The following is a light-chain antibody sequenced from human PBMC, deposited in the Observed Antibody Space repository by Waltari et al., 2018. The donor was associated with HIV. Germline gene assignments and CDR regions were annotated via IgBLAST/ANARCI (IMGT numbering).Light chain of an antibody. CDR3: QSYDSSLSGSDV. J-gene: IGLJ1*01. CDR1: SSNIGAGYD. CDR2: NNS. Sequence: QSVLTQPPSVSGAPGQRVTISCTGSSSNIGAGYDVNWYQQLPGTAPKLLIYNNSKRPSGVPYRFSGSKSGTSASLAITGLQAEDEADYYCQSYDSSLSGSDVFGTGTKVTVL. V-gene: IGLV1-40*01.